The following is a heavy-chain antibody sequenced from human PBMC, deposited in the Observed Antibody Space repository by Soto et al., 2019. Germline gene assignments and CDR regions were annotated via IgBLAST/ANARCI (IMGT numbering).Heavy chain of an antibody. J-gene: IGHJ3*02. D-gene: IGHD3-22*01. CDR1: GGTMSSYA. CDR3: ARGAGYYDSSGYYYRAFDI. Sequence: VKVSCKTSGGTMSSYAVTWVRQAPGQGLEWMGGIIPFFGRTNYAQKFQGRVTITADESTSTAYMELSSLRSEDTAVYYCARGAGYYDSSGYYYRAFDIWGQGTMVTVSS. CDR2: IIPFFGRT. V-gene: IGHV1-69*01.